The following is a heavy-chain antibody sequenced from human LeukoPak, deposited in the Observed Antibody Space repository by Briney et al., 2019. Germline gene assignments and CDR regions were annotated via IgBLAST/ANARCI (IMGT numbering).Heavy chain of an antibody. Sequence: PGGSLRPSCAASGFTFSSYAMSWVRQAPGKGLEWVSAISGSGGSTYYADSVKGRFTISRDNSKNTLYLQMNSLRAEDTAVYYCAKGVNYYDSSGYLRMAPHDAFDIWGQGTMVTVSS. J-gene: IGHJ3*02. CDR1: GFTFSSYA. D-gene: IGHD3-22*01. CDR3: AKGVNYYDSSGYLRMAPHDAFDI. CDR2: ISGSGGST. V-gene: IGHV3-23*01.